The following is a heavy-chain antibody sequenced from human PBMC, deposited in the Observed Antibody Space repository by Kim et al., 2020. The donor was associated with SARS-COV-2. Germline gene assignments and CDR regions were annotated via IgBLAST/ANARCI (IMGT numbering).Heavy chain of an antibody. D-gene: IGHD6-6*01. V-gene: IGHV3-30*02. CDR3: ANQGRQLDNYYYYGMDV. J-gene: IGHJ6*02. Sequence: KGRFTISRDNSKNTLYLQMNSLRAEDTAVYYCANQGRQLDNYYYYGMDVWGQGTTVTVSS.